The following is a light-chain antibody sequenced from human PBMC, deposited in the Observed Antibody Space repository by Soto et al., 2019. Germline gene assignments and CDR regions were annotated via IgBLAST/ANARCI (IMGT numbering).Light chain of an antibody. CDR2: WAS. CDR1: LSVFYSSNNQNY. J-gene: IGKJ4*01. CDR3: QQYYTTLAPT. Sequence: DIVMTQSPDSLTVSLGERATINCKSSLSVFYSSNNQNYLAWYQHKPGQPPKLLIYWASTRESGVPDRFSGSGSGTDFNLTIRRLQAEDVAVYYCQQYYTTLAPTFGGGTKVEIK. V-gene: IGKV4-1*01.